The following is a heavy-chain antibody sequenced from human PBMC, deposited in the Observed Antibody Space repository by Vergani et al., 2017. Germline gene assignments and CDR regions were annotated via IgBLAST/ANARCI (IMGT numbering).Heavy chain of an antibody. Sequence: EVQVVESGGGLIQPGGSLRLSCAASGFTFSTYAMSWVRQAPGKGLEWVSVICGSSSSTYYADSVKGRFTISRDNSKNTLYLQMNGLRADDTAVYYCAKAGGGSCYSPLDYWGQGTLVTVSS. CDR3: AKAGGGSCYSPLDY. J-gene: IGHJ4*02. V-gene: IGHV3-23*04. CDR2: ICGSSSST. D-gene: IGHD2-15*01. CDR1: GFTFSTYA.